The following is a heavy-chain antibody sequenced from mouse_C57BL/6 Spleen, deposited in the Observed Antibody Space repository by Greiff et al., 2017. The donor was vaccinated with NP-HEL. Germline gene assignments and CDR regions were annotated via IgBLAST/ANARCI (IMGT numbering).Heavy chain of an antibody. D-gene: IGHD2-5*01. Sequence: QVQLQQSGPELVKPGASVKISCKASGYAFSSSWMNWVKQRPGKGLEWIGRIYPGDGDTNYNGKFKGKATLTADQSSSTAYMQLSSLTSEDSAVYFCASHPYYSNFYWYFDVWGTGTTVTVSS. V-gene: IGHV1-82*01. CDR2: IYPGDGDT. J-gene: IGHJ1*03. CDR3: ASHPYYSNFYWYFDV. CDR1: GYAFSSSW.